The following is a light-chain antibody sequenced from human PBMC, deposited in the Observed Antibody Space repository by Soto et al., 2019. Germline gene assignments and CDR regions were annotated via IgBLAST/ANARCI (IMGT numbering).Light chain of an antibody. Sequence: DIVLTQSPGTLSLSPVGRATLSCRASRSVSSNYLAWYQQKPGQTPKVLIYRASTRATGIPDRFSGSGSGTDFTLTISRLEAEDFAVYYCQQYGSSPLTFGGGTKVDIK. CDR2: RAS. V-gene: IGKV3-20*01. J-gene: IGKJ4*01. CDR3: QQYGSSPLT. CDR1: RSVSSNY.